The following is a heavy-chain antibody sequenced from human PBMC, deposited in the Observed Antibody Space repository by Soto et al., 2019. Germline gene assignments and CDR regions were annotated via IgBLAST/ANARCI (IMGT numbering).Heavy chain of an antibody. CDR3: AAELYTEGRCCSFNI. V-gene: IGHV1-46*01. CDR1: GYTLTNYY. J-gene: IGHJ3*02. D-gene: IGHD2-15*01. CDR2: MYPSGGTT. Sequence: ASVQVSCQASGYTLTNYYMHWVRQAPGQGLEWMGIMYPSGGTTSYSQRFQGRVTMTRDTSTSTVYMELSSLRSEDTAVYYCAAELYTEGRCCSFNIWGKGTMVT.